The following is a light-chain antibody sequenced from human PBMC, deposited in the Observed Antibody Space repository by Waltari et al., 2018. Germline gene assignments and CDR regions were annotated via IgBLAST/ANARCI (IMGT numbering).Light chain of an antibody. CDR2: KAS. CDR1: QSIRSW. Sequence: DIQMTQSPSTLSASVGDSVTLTCRASQSIRSWLAWYQQKPGKAPKLLIYKASSLESAVPSRFSGSGSGTEFTLTISSLQPDDFATYYCQQYNSYSYTFGQGTKLEIK. V-gene: IGKV1-5*03. J-gene: IGKJ2*01. CDR3: QQYNSYSYT.